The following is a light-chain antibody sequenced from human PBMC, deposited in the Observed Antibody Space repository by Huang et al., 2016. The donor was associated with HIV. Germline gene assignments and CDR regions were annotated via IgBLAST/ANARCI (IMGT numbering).Light chain of an antibody. J-gene: IGKJ4*01. CDR2: GAS. Sequence: EIVMTQSPATLSVSPGERATLSCRASQSVSSKLAWYQQKPGQAPRRLIYGASTRATGIPARFSGSGSGTEFTLTISSLQSEDFAVYYCQQYNNWPPLTFGGGTKVEIK. CDR1: QSVSSK. V-gene: IGKV3-15*01. CDR3: QQYNNWPPLT.